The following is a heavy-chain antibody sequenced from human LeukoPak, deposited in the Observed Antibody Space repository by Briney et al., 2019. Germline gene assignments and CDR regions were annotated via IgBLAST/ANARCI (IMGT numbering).Heavy chain of an antibody. D-gene: IGHD5-12*01. J-gene: IGHJ3*02. CDR1: GFTFSNYW. Sequence: GGSLRLSCAASGFTFSNYWMTWVRQAPGKGLEWVANVNQDGSERYYVNSVRGRFTISRDNAKNSLYLQMNSLRAGDTAVYYCARSQWLRLDVFDIWGQGTMVTVSS. V-gene: IGHV3-7*01. CDR2: VNQDGSER. CDR3: ARSQWLRLDVFDI.